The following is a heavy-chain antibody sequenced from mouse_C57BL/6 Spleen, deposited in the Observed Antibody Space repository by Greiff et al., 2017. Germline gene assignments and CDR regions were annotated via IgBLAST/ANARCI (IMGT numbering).Heavy chain of an antibody. Sequence: EVKLVESGGGLVQPGGSLSLSCAASGFTFTDYYMSWVRQPPGKALEWLGFIRNKANGYTTEYSASVKGRFTISRDNSQSILYLQMNALRAEDSATYYCARSRNYDAMGCWGQGASVTVSS. CDR3: ARSRNYDAMGC. CDR1: GFTFTDYY. D-gene: IGHD2-1*01. CDR2: IRNKANGYTT. J-gene: IGHJ4*01. V-gene: IGHV7-3*01.